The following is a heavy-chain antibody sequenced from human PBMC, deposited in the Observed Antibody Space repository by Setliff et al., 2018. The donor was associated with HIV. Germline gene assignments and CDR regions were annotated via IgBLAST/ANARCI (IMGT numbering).Heavy chain of an antibody. CDR1: GYTFTSYA. V-gene: IGHV1-3*01. CDR3: ATDKGTTLSSYYYYYMDV. D-gene: IGHD4-4*01. CDR2: INAGNGNT. J-gene: IGHJ6*03. Sequence: ASVKVSCKASGYTFTSYAMHWVRQAPGQRLEWMGWINAGNGNTKYSQKLQGRVTMTTDTSTGTAYMELRSLRSDDTAVYYCATDKGTTLSSYYYYYMDVWGKGTTVTVSS.